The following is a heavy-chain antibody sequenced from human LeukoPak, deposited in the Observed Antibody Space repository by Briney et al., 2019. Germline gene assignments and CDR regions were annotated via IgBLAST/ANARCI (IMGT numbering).Heavy chain of an antibody. CDR2: IDYSGNT. J-gene: IGHJ4*02. D-gene: IGHD6-13*01. CDR1: GGSLSSSGYC. V-gene: IGHV4-39*01. Sequence: SETLSLTCTVSGGSLSSSGYCWGWIRQPPGKGLEWIGSIDYSGNTNYNPSLKSRVTIAVDMSKNQFSLKLSSVTAADTAVYYCARGREAAGIFRWDYWGQGTLVTVSS. CDR3: ARGREAAGIFRWDY.